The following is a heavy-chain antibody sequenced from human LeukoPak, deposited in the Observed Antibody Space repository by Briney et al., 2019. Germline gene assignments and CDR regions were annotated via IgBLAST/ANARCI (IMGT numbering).Heavy chain of an antibody. Sequence: SQTLSLTCTVSGGSISSGDYYWSWIRQPPGKGLEWIGYIYYSGSTYYNPSLKSRVTISVDTSKNQFSLKLSSVTAADTAVYYCASTTVTRPYYYYYMDVWGKGTTVTVSS. D-gene: IGHD4-17*01. V-gene: IGHV4-30-4*08. CDR3: ASTTVTRPYYYYYMDV. CDR1: GGSISSGDYY. CDR2: IYYSGST. J-gene: IGHJ6*03.